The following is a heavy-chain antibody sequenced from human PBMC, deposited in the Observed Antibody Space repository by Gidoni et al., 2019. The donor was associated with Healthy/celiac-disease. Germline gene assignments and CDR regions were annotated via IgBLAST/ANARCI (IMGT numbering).Heavy chain of an antibody. CDR1: GFTFSDYY. V-gene: IGHV3-11*05. J-gene: IGHJ4*02. CDR2: ISSSSSYT. CDR3: ARDPLAAAPDY. D-gene: IGHD6-13*01. Sequence: QVQLVESGGGLVKPGGSLRLSCAASGFTFSDYYMSWIRQAPGKGLEGVSYISSSSSYTNYADSVKGRFTISRDNAKNSLYLQMNSLRAEDTAVYYCARDPLAAAPDYWGQGTLVTVSS.